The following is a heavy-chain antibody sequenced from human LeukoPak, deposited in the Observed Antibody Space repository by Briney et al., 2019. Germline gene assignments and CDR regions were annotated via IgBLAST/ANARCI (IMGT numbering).Heavy chain of an antibody. V-gene: IGHV3-23*01. CDR2: ISGSGGST. CDR3: AKTSRDGYNKYYFDY. Sequence: GGSLRLSCAASGFTFSSYAMSWVRQAPGKGLEWVSAISGSGGSTYYADSVKGRFTISRDNSKNTLYLQMNGLRAEDTAVYYCAKTSRDGYNKYYFDYWGQGTLVTVSS. J-gene: IGHJ4*02. CDR1: GFTFSSYA. D-gene: IGHD5-24*01.